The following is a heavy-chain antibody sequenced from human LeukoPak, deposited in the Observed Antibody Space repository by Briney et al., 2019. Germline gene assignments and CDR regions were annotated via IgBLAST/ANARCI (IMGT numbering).Heavy chain of an antibody. J-gene: IGHJ5*02. CDR3: ARDEYIVVVPAAPGAPFDP. V-gene: IGHV1-2*02. Sequence: ASVKVSCKASGYTFTSYYMHWVRQAPGQGLEWMGWINPNSGGTNYAQKFQGRVTMTRDTSISTAYMELSRLRSDDTAVYYCARDEYIVVVPAAPGAPFDPWGQGTLVTVSS. CDR2: INPNSGGT. D-gene: IGHD2-2*01. CDR1: GYTFTSYY.